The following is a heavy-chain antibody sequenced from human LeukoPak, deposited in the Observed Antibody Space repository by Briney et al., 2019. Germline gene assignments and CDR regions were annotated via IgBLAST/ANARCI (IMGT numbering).Heavy chain of an antibody. J-gene: IGHJ5*01. CDR1: GFTVRSNY. CDR2: IYSGGGT. Sequence: GGSLTDSYAASGFTVRSNYLSWVRQAPGKGLEWVSVIYSGGGTYYTDSVKGRFTISRDSSKNTLYLQMNSLRAEDTAVYYCASVARNNWFDTWGPGTLFTVSS. CDR3: ASVARNNWFDT. V-gene: IGHV3-53*01.